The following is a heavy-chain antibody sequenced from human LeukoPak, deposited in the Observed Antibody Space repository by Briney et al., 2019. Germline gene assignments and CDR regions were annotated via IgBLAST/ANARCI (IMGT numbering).Heavy chain of an antibody. J-gene: IGHJ5*02. CDR2: ISAYNGNT. V-gene: IGHV1-18*01. D-gene: IGHD5-18*01. CDR1: GYTFTIYG. CDR3: ARTTAGSSYSYGTTKGWNRWFDP. Sequence: GASVTVSCKASGYTFTIYGVSWVRQAPGQGLEWMGWISAYNGNTNYAQKLQGRVTMTTDTSTSTAYMELRSLRSDDTAVYYCARTTAGSSYSYGTTKGWNRWFDPWGQGTLVTVSS.